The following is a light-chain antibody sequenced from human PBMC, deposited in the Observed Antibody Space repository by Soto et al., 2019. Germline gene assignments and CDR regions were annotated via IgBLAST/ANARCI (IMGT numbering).Light chain of an antibody. J-gene: IGLJ1*01. CDR3: FSYAGSSTFV. Sequence: QSVLTQPASVSGSPGQSITISCTGTSSDVGSYNLVSWYQQHPGKAPKLMIYEGSKRPSGVSNRFSGSKSGNPASLTISGLQAEDEADYYCFSYAGSSTFVFGTGPKLTVL. CDR1: SSDVGSYNL. CDR2: EGS. V-gene: IGLV2-23*03.